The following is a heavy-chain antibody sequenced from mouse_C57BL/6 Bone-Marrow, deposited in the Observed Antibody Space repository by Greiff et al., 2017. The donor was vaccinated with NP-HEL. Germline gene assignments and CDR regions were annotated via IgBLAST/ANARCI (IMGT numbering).Heavy chain of an antibody. J-gene: IGHJ3*01. CDR3: ARDYYGSSGAY. V-gene: IGHV1-59*01. CDR1: GYTFTSYW. Sequence: QVQLQQPGAELVRPGTSVKLSCKASGYTFTSYWMHWVKQRPGQGLEWIGVIDPSDSYTNYNQKFKGKATLTVDTSSSTAYMQLSSLTSEDSAVYYCARDYYGSSGAYWGQGTLGTVSA. D-gene: IGHD1-1*01. CDR2: IDPSDSYT.